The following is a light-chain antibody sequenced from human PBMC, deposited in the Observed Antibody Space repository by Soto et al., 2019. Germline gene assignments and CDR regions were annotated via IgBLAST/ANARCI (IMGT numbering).Light chain of an antibody. J-gene: IGKJ5*01. CDR1: QYIGSN. Sequence: EIVMTQSPGTLSLSPGERATLSCRASQYIGSNLAWYQQKPGQAPGLLIYGASTRATGIPARFSGSGSGTEFTLTISSLQSEDFAVYYCEQYNNWPITFGQGTRLEIK. V-gene: IGKV3-15*01. CDR3: EQYNNWPIT. CDR2: GAS.